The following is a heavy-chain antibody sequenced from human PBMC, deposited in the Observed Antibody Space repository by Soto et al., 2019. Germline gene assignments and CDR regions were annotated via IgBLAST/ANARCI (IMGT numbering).Heavy chain of an antibody. Sequence: GSLRLSCEASGFTFSSYSMNWVRQAPKKGLEWVSSISGSGGYIYYADSVKGRFTISRDNAENSLYLHMNSLRAEDTAVYYCARCRTSTWCYSDYWGQGTLVTVSS. CDR2: ISGSGGYI. CDR3: ARCRTSTWCYSDY. D-gene: IGHD2-2*01. CDR1: GFTFSSYS. J-gene: IGHJ4*02. V-gene: IGHV3-21*06.